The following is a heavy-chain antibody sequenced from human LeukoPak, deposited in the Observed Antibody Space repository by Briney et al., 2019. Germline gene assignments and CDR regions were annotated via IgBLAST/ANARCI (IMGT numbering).Heavy chain of an antibody. V-gene: IGHV3-9*01. CDR2: INWNSNNM. D-gene: IGHD6-19*01. Sequence: QPGRSLRLSCAASGFTFDDYAMHWVRQAPGKGLEWVSGINWNSNNMGYADSVKGRFTISGDNAKNSLYLQMNSLRPEDTALYYCAKDRVLYGDSGWAFLDYWGQGTLVTVSS. CDR1: GFTFDDYA. CDR3: AKDRVLYGDSGWAFLDY. J-gene: IGHJ4*02.